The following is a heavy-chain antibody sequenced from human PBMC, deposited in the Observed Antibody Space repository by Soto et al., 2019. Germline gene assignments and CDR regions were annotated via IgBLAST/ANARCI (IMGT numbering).Heavy chain of an antibody. Sequence: QVQLVQSGAEVKEPGASVNVSCRASGYTFNDYFLHWVRQAPGQGLEWMGWINPNSCSTNLAQRFQGWVTMTRDASISTGYLVLNRLKSDDTAVYYCARVTATSPDAWLDPWGQGTLVTVSS. J-gene: IGHJ5*02. V-gene: IGHV1-2*04. CDR3: ARVTATSPDAWLDP. CDR2: INPNSCST. D-gene: IGHD4-4*01. CDR1: GYTFNDYF.